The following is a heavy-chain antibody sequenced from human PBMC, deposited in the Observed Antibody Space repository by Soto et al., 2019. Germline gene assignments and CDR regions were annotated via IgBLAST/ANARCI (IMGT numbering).Heavy chain of an antibody. CDR1: GFTFSSYE. CDR3: ARDDSGYPYYFHY. CDR2: ISSGGSTI. V-gene: IGHV3-48*03. D-gene: IGHD3-16*02. J-gene: IGHJ4*02. Sequence: GSLRLSCAASGFTFSSYEMNWVRQAPGKGLEWVSYISSGGSTIYYADSVRGRFTISRDNAKNSLYLQMNSLRAEDTAVYYCARDDSGYPYYFHYWGKGTLVTVSP.